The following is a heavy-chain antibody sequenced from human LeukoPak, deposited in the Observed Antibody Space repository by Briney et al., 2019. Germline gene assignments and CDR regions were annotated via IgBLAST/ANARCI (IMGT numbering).Heavy chain of an antibody. Sequence: SETLSLTCTVSGGSIITTSYYWAWIRQPPGKGLEWIGSIDYSGSAYYNPSLKSRVTISVDTSKNQFSLKLSSVTAADTAVYYCARLGSYWDYYYYMDVWGKGTTVTVSS. CDR2: IDYSGSA. J-gene: IGHJ6*03. V-gene: IGHV4-39*01. CDR3: ARLGSYWDYYYYMDV. CDR1: GGSIITTSYY. D-gene: IGHD1-26*01.